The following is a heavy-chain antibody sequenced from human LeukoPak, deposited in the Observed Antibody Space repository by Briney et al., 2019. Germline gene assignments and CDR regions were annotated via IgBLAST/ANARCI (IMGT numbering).Heavy chain of an antibody. CDR1: GGSISSYY. CDR2: IYYSGST. J-gene: IGHJ4*02. V-gene: IGHV4-59*01. D-gene: IGHD3-10*01. Sequence: SETLSLTCTVSGGSISSYYWSWIRQPPGKGLEWIGYIYYSGSTNYNPSLKSRVTISVDTSKNQFSLKVSSVTAADTAVYYCAREARLYGSGSYYPLFDYWGQGTLVTVSS. CDR3: AREARLYGSGSYYPLFDY.